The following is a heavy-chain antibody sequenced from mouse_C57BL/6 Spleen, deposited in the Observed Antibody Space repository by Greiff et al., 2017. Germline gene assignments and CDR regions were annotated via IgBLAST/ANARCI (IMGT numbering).Heavy chain of an antibody. V-gene: IGHV1-69*01. J-gene: IGHJ4*01. D-gene: IGHD2-5*01. Sequence: QVQLQQPGAELVMPGASVKLSCKASGYTFTSYWMHWVKQRPGQGLEWIGEIDPSDSYTNYNQKFKGKSTLTVDKSSSTAYMQLSSLTSEDSAVYYCAYSNYEDYAMDYWGQGTSVTVSS. CDR3: AYSNYEDYAMDY. CDR1: GYTFTSYW. CDR2: IDPSDSYT.